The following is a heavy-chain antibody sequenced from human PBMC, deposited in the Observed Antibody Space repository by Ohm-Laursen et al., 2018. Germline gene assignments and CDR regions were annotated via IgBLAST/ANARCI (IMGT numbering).Heavy chain of an antibody. CDR1: GDSVRKYF. V-gene: IGHV4-59*02. CDR3: AGDALAVDH. CDR2: ISYDGTT. Sequence: TLSLTCTVSGDSVRKYFWNWVRQPPGKGLEWIGLISYDGTTHYNPSLKGRVTISIDMSKNQFSLRLTSVTAADTAVYYCAGDALAVDHWGQGTLVTVSS. J-gene: IGHJ5*02.